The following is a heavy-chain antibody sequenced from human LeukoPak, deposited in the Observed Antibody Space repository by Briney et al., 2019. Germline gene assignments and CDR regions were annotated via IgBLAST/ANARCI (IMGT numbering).Heavy chain of an antibody. CDR2: INAFNGDT. V-gene: IGHV1-3*01. CDR1: GYTFTKYV. Sequence: ASVKVSFKASGYTFTKYVVHWVRQAPGQRPEWMGWINAFNGDTNYSQNFQDRVTITRDTSANTAYMELSSLTSEDTALYYCARDDCGDTCYPGGYWGQGTLVTVSS. CDR3: ARDDCGDTCYPGGY. D-gene: IGHD2-21*01. J-gene: IGHJ4*02.